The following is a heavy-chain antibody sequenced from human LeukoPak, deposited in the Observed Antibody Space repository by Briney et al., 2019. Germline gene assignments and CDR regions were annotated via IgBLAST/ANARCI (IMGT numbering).Heavy chain of an antibody. CDR2: ISYDGSNK. Sequence: QPGGSLRLSCAASGFTFTSYGMHWVRQAPGKGLEWVAVISYDGSNKYYADSVKGRFTISRDNSKNTLYLQMNSLRTEDTAVYYCAKDLLGGISRYGMDVWGQGTTVTVSS. CDR3: AKDLLGGISRYGMDV. CDR1: GFTFTSYG. J-gene: IGHJ6*02. D-gene: IGHD3-10*01. V-gene: IGHV3-30*18.